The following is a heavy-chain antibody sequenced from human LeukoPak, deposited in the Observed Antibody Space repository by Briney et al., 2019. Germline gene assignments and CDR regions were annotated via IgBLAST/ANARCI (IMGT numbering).Heavy chain of an antibody. J-gene: IGHJ6*02. CDR2: IYDSGST. D-gene: IGHD6-13*01. CDR1: GGSIRSSYYY. Sequence: SETLSLTCTVSGGSIRSSYYYWGWIRQPPGKGLEWIGSIYDSGSTYYNPSLKSRVTISVDTSKNQFSLKLNSVTAADTAVYSCARGAVIAAADEYYYGMDVWGQGTTVTVSS. CDR3: ARGAVIAAADEYYYGMDV. V-gene: IGHV4-39*01.